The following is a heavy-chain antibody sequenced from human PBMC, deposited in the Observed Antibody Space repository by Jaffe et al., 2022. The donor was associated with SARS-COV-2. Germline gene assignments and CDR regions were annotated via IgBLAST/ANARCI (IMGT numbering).Heavy chain of an antibody. D-gene: IGHD3-3*01. CDR2: IGDGGDIT. V-gene: IGHV3-23*01. CDR3: AKGGAGYDFWEMDY. J-gene: IGHJ4*02. CDR1: GFTFNNYA. Sequence: EVQLLESGGDLVQPGGSLRLSCAASGFTFNNYAMTWLRQAPGKGPEWVSSIGDGGDITYYADSVKGRFTISRDNSKNTLYLQIDSLRAEDTAVYYCAKGGAGYDFWEMDYWGQGTLVTVSS.